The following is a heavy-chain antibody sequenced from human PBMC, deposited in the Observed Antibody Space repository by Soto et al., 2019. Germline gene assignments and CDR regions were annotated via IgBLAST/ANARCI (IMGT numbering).Heavy chain of an antibody. V-gene: IGHV4-39*01. CDR3: AREDIVVVPAALVG. J-gene: IGHJ4*02. CDR2: IYYSGST. D-gene: IGHD2-2*01. CDR1: GGSISSSSYY. Sequence: QLQLQESGPGLVKPSETLSLTCTVSGGSISSSSYYWGWIRQPPGKGLEWIGSIYYSGSTYYNPSLKRRVTISVDTSKNQFSLKLSSVTAADTAVYYCAREDIVVVPAALVGWGQGTLVTVSS.